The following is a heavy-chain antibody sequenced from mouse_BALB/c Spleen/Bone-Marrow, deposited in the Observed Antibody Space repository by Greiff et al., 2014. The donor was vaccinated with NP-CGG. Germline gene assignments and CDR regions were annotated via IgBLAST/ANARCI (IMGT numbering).Heavy chain of an antibody. J-gene: IGHJ4*01. V-gene: IGHV1S137*01. CDR3: ARSGKVRNAMDY. CDR2: ISGYYGDA. D-gene: IGHD2-14*01. CDR1: GYAFTDYA. Sequence: VQLVESGAELVRPGVSVKISCKDSGYAFTDYAIHWVKQSHAKSLEWIGLISGYYGDAIYNQKFKGKATMTVDKSSSTAYMDLARLTSEDSAIYYCARSGKVRNAMDYWGQGTSVTVSS.